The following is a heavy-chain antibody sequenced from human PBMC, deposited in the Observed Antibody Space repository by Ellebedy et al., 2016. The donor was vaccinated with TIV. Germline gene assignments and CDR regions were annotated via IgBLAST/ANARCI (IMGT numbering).Heavy chain of an antibody. J-gene: IGHJ4*01. Sequence: GESLKISCAASGFTFTNAWMNWVRQAPGKGLEWVGRIISKTDGETTEYAAPVKGRFTISRDDSKNTLYLQMNSLRVEDAAIYYCAKGRGSGWYMYPIDYWGHGTLVTVSS. CDR1: GFTFTNAW. D-gene: IGHD6-19*01. CDR3: AKGRGSGWYMYPIDY. CDR2: IISKTDGETT. V-gene: IGHV3-15*07.